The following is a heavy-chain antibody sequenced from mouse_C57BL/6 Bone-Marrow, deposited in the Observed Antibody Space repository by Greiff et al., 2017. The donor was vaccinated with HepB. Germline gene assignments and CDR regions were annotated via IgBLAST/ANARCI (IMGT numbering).Heavy chain of an antibody. V-gene: IGHV14-4*01. J-gene: IGHJ4*01. CDR1: GFNIKDDY. D-gene: IGHD2-1*01. Sequence: VQLQQSGAELVRPGASVKLSCTASGFNIKDDYMHWVKQRPEQGLEWIGWIDPENGDTEYASKFQGKATITADTSSNTAYLQLSSLTSEDTAVYYCTRYYGNSPCAMDYWGQGTSVTVSS. CDR3: TRYYGNSPCAMDY. CDR2: IDPENGDT.